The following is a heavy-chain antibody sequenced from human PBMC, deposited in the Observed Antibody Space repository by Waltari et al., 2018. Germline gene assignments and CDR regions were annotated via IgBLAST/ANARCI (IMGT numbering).Heavy chain of an antibody. J-gene: IGHJ6*03. CDR2: IYTSGST. CDR3: ARDAPMEIFGVVIIPYYYMDV. CDR1: GGPISSYY. D-gene: IGHD3-3*01. V-gene: IGHV4-4*07. Sequence: QVQLQESGPGLVKPSETLSLTCPVSGGPISSYYWRWIRQPAGKGLECIGRIYTSGSTNYNPSLKSRVTMSVDTSKNQFSLKLSSVTAADTAVYYCARDAPMEIFGVVIIPYYYMDVWGKGTTVTVSS.